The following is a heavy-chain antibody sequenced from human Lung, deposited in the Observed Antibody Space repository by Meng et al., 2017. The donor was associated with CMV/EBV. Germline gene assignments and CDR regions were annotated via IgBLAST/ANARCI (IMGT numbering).Heavy chain of an antibody. J-gene: IGHJ4*02. V-gene: IGHV3-33*01. D-gene: IGHD3-10*01. CDR2: VWNDESSK. CDR1: GFAFNKHA. CDR3: ARPTEGPGSFLIDY. Sequence: ASGFAFNKHAMNWVRQAPGRGLEWVSIVWNDESSKYYTNSVKGRFTISRDNSRNTLYLHMNSLRAEDTAVYYCARPTEGPGSFLIDYWGQGTLVTVSS.